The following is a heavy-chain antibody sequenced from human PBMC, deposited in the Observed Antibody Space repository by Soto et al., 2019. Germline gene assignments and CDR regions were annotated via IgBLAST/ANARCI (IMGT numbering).Heavy chain of an antibody. CDR3: ARVQVTILGMADEEY. J-gene: IGHJ4*02. D-gene: IGHD3-3*01. V-gene: IGHV1-2*02. Sequence: ASVKVSCKASGSTFTGYYMHWLGRARGQGLEWMGWINPNSGGTNYAPKFQGRVTLTRDTSISTAYMELSRPLSDATAVYYCARVQVTILGMADEEYLGQGTLVIVS. CDR2: INPNSGGT. CDR1: GSTFTGYY.